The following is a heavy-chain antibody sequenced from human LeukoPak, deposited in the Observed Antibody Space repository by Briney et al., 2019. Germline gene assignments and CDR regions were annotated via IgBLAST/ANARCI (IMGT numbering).Heavy chain of an antibody. D-gene: IGHD3-22*01. Sequence: PSETLSLTCTVSGYSISSGYYWGWIRQPPGKGLEWIGSIYHSGRTFYNPSLKSRVTISVDTSKNQFSLKLSSVTAADTAVYYCARDPDYYDSSGYYYNWGQGTLDTVSS. J-gene: IGHJ4*02. CDR2: IYHSGRT. CDR3: ARDPDYYDSSGYYYN. CDR1: GYSISSGYY. V-gene: IGHV4-38-2*02.